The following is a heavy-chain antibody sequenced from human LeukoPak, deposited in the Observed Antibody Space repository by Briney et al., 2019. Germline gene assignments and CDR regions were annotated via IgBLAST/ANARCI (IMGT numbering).Heavy chain of an antibody. D-gene: IGHD2-2*02. V-gene: IGHV3-33*01. J-gene: IGHJ5*02. CDR1: GFTFSSYG. CDR3: ARDLRSRYCGSTSCYTSPWFNP. CDR2: IWYDGSNK. Sequence: GGSLRLSCAASGFTFSSYGMHWVRQAPGKGLEWVAVIWYDGSNKYYADSVKGRFTISRDNSKNTLYLQMNSLRAEDTAVYYCARDLRSRYCGSTSCYTSPWFNPWGQGTLVTVSS.